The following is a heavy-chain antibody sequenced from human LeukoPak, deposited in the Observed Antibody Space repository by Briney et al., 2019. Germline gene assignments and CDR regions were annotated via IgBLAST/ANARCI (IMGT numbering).Heavy chain of an antibody. Sequence: PGGSLRLSCAASGFTFSSYAMSWVRQAPGKGLEWVSAISGSGGSTYYADSVKGRFTISRDNSKNTLYLQMNSLRAEDTAVYYCAKDQYCSSTSCYGTDAFDIWGQGTMVTVSS. J-gene: IGHJ3*02. CDR1: GFTFSSYA. D-gene: IGHD2-2*01. CDR2: ISGSGGST. V-gene: IGHV3-23*01. CDR3: AKDQYCSSTSCYGTDAFDI.